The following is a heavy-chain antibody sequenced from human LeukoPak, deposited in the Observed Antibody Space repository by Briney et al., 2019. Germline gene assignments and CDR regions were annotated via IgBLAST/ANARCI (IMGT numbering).Heavy chain of an antibody. Sequence: PGGSLRLSCAASGFTFSSYAMSWARQAPGKGLEWVSAISGSGGSTYYADSVKGRFTISRDNSENTLYLQMNSLRAEDTAVNYCAKNMIAPAPPIDYWGQGTLVTVSS. CDR2: ISGSGGST. D-gene: IGHD3-22*01. V-gene: IGHV3-23*01. CDR3: AKNMIAPAPPIDY. J-gene: IGHJ4*02. CDR1: GFTFSSYA.